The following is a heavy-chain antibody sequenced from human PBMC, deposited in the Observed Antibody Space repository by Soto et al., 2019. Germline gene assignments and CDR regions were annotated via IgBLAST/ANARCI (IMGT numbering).Heavy chain of an antibody. Sequence: GGSLRLSCAASGFTFSSYWMSWVRQAPGKGLEWVANIKQDGSEKYYVDSVKGRFTISRDNAKNSLYLQMNSLRAKDTAVYYCARGPKVGVAARTFDYWGQGTLVTVSS. CDR2: IKQDGSEK. CDR1: GFTFSSYW. J-gene: IGHJ4*02. V-gene: IGHV3-7*05. CDR3: ARGPKVGVAARTFDY. D-gene: IGHD6-6*01.